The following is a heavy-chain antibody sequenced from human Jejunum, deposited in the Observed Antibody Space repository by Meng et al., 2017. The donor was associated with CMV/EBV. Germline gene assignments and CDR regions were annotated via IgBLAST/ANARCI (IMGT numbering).Heavy chain of an antibody. CDR3: AREVISYHDS. CDR1: GYTFTNFA. J-gene: IGHJ5*02. Sequence: SCKPSGYTFTNFAIQWVRQAPEQRLEWLGWIYTDSGDTKFSQKFQGRVSFTRNTSATTAYMELSSLRSEDTAVYYCAREVISYHDSWGQGTLVTVSS. V-gene: IGHV1-3*04. CDR2: IYTDSGDT. D-gene: IGHD3-16*01.